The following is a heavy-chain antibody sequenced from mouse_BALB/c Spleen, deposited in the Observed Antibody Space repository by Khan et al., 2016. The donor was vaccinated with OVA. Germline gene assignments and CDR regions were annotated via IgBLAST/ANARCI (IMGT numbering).Heavy chain of an antibody. J-gene: IGHJ3*01. CDR3: TRLAYYYDSEGFAY. D-gene: IGHD1-1*01. Sequence: EVQGVESGGDLVKPGGSLKLSCAASGFTFSTYGMSWVRQTPDKRLEWVATVSTGGGYTYYPDSVKGRFTISRDHAKNTLYLQMSGLKSEDTAMFYCTRLAYYYDSEGFAYWGQGTLVTVSA. V-gene: IGHV5-6*01. CDR1: GFTFSTYG. CDR2: VSTGGGYT.